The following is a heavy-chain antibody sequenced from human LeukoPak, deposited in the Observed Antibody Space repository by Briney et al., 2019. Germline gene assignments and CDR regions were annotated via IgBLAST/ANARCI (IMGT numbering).Heavy chain of an antibody. J-gene: IGHJ4*02. V-gene: IGHV3-23*01. D-gene: IGHD3-22*01. CDR2: ISGSGGST. Sequence: PGGSLRLSCAASGFTLSSYAMSWVRQAPGRGLEWGSAISGSGGSTYYADSVKGRFTISRDNSKNTLYLQMNSLRAEDTAVYYCAKGPTYYYDSSGYFDYWGQGTLVTVSS. CDR3: AKGPTYYYDSSGYFDY. CDR1: GFTLSSYA.